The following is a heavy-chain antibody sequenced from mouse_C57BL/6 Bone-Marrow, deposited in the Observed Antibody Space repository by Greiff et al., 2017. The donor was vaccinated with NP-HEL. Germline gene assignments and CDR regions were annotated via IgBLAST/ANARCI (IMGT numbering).Heavy chain of an antibody. CDR3: ARYGNEFAY. J-gene: IGHJ3*01. D-gene: IGHD1-1*01. V-gene: IGHV5-4*01. CDR1: GFTFSSYA. CDR2: ISDGGSYT. Sequence: EVHLVESGGGLVKPGGSLKLSCAASGFTFSSYAMSWVRQTPEKRLEWVATISDGGSYTYYPDNVKGRFTISRDNAKNNLYLQMSHLKSEDTAMYYCARYGNEFAYWGQGTLVTVSA.